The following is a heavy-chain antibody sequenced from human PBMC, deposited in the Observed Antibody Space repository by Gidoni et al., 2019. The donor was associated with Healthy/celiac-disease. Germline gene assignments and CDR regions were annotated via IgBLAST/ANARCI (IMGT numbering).Heavy chain of an antibody. CDR2: ISWNSGSI. CDR3: AKERYYYDSSGYYSYYFDY. V-gene: IGHV3-9*01. J-gene: IGHJ4*02. Sequence: EVPLVESGGGLVQPGRSLRLSCAASGFTFDDYALHWVRQAPGKGLEWVSGISWNSGSIGYADSVKGRFTISRDNAKNSLYLQMNSLRAEDTALYYCAKERYYYDSSGYYSYYFDYWGQGTLVTVSS. D-gene: IGHD3-22*01. CDR1: GFTFDDYA.